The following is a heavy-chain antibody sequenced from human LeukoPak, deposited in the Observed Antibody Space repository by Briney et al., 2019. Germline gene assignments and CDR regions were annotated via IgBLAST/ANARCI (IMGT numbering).Heavy chain of an antibody. CDR3: ARDLGSGWYAAYFDY. V-gene: IGHV4-4*07. CDR1: GGSISSYY. D-gene: IGHD6-19*01. CDR2: IYTSGSN. J-gene: IGHJ4*02. Sequence: PSETLSLTCTVSGGSISSYYWSWIRQPAGKGLEWIGRIYTSGSNNYNPSLKSRVTMSVDTSKNQFSLKLSSVTAADTAVYYCARDLGSGWYAAYFDYWGQGTLVTVSS.